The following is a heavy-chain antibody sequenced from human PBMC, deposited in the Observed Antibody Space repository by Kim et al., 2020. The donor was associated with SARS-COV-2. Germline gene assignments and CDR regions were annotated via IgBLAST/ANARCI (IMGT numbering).Heavy chain of an antibody. V-gene: IGHV4-31*03. CDR1: GGSISSGGHW. D-gene: IGHD2-21*01. CDR3: ATSPYGGLFSNYFDF. CDR2: IYYSGYA. J-gene: IGHJ4*01. Sequence: SETLSLTCTVSGGSISSGGHWWTWIRQHPGEGLEWLGFIYYSGYAYYNPSLKSRITLSVDTSGNQFSLRLSSVTAADTAVSYCATSPYGGLFSNYFDFWG.